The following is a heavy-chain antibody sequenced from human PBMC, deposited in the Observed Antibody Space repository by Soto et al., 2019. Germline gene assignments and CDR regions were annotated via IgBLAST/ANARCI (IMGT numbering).Heavy chain of an antibody. CDR3: ARVRYCYGEGWFDP. V-gene: IGHV1-69*01. D-gene: IGHD5-18*01. CDR2: IIPIFGTA. CDR1: GGTFSSYA. Sequence: QVQLVQSGAEVKKPGSSVKVSCKASGGTFSSYAISWVRQAPGQGVEWMGGIIPIFGTANYAQKFQGRVTITADESTSTAYMELSSLRSEDTAVYYCARVRYCYGEGWFDPWRQGTLVTVSS. J-gene: IGHJ5*02.